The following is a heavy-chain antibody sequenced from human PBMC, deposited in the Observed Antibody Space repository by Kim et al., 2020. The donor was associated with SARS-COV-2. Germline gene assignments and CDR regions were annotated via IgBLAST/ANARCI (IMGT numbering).Heavy chain of an antibody. CDR3: ARDRDYEEGGYYYYGMDV. CDR1: GYTFTSYG. J-gene: IGHJ6*02. CDR2: ISAYNGNT. V-gene: IGHV1-18*01. Sequence: ASVKVSCKASGYTFTSYGISWVRQAPGQGLEWMGWISAYNGNTNYAQKLQGRVTMTTDTSTSTAYMELRSLRSDDTAVYYCARDRDYEEGGYYYYGMDVWGQGTTVTVSS. D-gene: IGHD4-17*01.